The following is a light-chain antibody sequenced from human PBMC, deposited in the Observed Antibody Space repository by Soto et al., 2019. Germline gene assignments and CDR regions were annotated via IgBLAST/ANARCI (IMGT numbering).Light chain of an antibody. CDR3: SSYTSSSTPLV. Sequence: QSALTQPASVSGSPGQSITISCTGTSSDVGGYNYVSWYQQHPGKAPKLMIYDVTNRPSGVSNRFYGSKSGNTASLTISGLQAEDEADYYGSSYTSSSTPLVFGGGTKVTVL. CDR1: SSDVGGYNY. CDR2: DVT. J-gene: IGLJ3*02. V-gene: IGLV2-14*01.